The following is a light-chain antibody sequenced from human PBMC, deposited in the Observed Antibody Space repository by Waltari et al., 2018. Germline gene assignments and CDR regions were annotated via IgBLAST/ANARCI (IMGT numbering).Light chain of an antibody. Sequence: DIQMPQSPSTLSASVGDRVTITCRASQSISSWLAWYQQKPGKAPKLLIYKASSLESGVPSRCSGSGSGTQFTLTISSLQPDDFATYYCQQYNSGGTFGQGTKVEIK. J-gene: IGKJ1*01. CDR2: KAS. V-gene: IGKV1-5*03. CDR3: QQYNSGGT. CDR1: QSISSW.